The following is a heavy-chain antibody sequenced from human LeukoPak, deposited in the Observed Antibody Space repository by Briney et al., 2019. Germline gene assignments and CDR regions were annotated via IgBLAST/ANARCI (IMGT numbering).Heavy chain of an antibody. CDR2: INHSGST. J-gene: IGHJ6*03. V-gene: IGHV4-34*01. D-gene: IGHD3-3*01. CDR3: ARSRPYYDFWSGSATVYYMDV. CDR1: GGSFSGYY. Sequence: ETLSLTCAVYGGSFSGYYWSWIRQPPGKGLEWIGEINHSGSTNYNPSLKSRVTISVDTSKNQFSLKLSSVTAADTAVYYCARSRPYYDFWSGSATVYYMDVWAKGPRSPSP.